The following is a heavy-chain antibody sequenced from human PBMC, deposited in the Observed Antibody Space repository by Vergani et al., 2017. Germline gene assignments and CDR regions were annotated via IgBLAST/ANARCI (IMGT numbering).Heavy chain of an antibody. J-gene: IGHJ4*02. V-gene: IGHV3-23*01. CDR3: AKDEGPFDY. CDR2: INGRGSST. Sequence: EVQLLESGGRLVQPGGSLRLSCATSGFTFSSYAMSWVRQAPGKGLEWVSAINGRGSSTYYADSVKGRFTISRDNSKNTLYLQMNSLRAEDTAVYYCAKDEGPFDYWGQGTLVTVSS. CDR1: GFTFSSYA.